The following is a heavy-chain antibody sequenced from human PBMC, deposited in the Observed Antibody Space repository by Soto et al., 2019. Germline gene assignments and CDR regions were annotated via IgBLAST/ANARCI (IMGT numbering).Heavy chain of an antibody. CDR2: IYYSGST. CDR3: ARDRAVAGVNWFDP. D-gene: IGHD6-19*01. CDR1: GGSISSYY. J-gene: IGHJ5*02. V-gene: IGHV4-59*01. Sequence: SETLSLTCTVSGGSISSYYWSWFRQPPGKGLEWIGYIYYSGSTNYNPSLKSRVTISVDTSKNQFSLKLSSVTAADTAVYYCARDRAVAGVNWFDPWGQGTLVTVSS.